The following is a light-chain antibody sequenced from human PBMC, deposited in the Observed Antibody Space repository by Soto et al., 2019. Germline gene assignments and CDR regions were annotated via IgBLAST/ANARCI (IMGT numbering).Light chain of an antibody. V-gene: IGLV2-14*03. CDR3: TSHSDSRPVV. Sequence: QSAPTQPASVSGSPGQSITISCTGTSSDIGLNNYVSWYQQHPGKAPALIIYAVTYRPSGVSSRFSGSKSGDTASLTISGLRTEDEADYYGTSHSDSRPVVFGGGTKVTVL. CDR2: AVT. CDR1: SSDIGLNNY. J-gene: IGLJ2*01.